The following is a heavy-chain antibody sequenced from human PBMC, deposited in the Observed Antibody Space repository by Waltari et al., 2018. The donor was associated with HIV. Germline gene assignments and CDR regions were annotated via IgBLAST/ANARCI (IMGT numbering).Heavy chain of an antibody. J-gene: IGHJ3*02. Sequence: QVQLQESGPGLVNPSQTLSLTCTVSGGSVSSSDYYWNWIRQPPGKGLEWIGYIYYNDNTYYNPSLKSRLTISLDRSKRQFSLKLSSVTAADTAVYYCARSRHDYYDSSGYYRGAFDIWGQGTMVPVSS. D-gene: IGHD3-22*01. V-gene: IGHV4-30-4*08. CDR2: IYYNDNT. CDR3: ARSRHDYYDSSGYYRGAFDI. CDR1: GGSVSSSDYY.